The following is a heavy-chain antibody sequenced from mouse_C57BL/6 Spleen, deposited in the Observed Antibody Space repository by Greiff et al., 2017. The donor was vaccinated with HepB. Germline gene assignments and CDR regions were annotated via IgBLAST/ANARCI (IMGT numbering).Heavy chain of an antibody. CDR2: IYPGSGST. Sequence: VQLQQSGAELVKPGASAKMSCKASGYTFTSYWITWVKQRPGQGLEWIGDIYPGSGSTNYNEKFKSKATLTVDTSSSTAYMQLSSLTSEDSAVYYCARWGIYYDYADYWGQGTTLTVSS. V-gene: IGHV1-55*01. CDR1: GYTFTSYW. CDR3: ARWGIYYDYADY. J-gene: IGHJ2*01. D-gene: IGHD2-4*01.